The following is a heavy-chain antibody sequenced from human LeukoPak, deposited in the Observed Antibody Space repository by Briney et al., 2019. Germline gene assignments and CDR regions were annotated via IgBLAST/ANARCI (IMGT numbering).Heavy chain of an antibody. D-gene: IGHD1-26*01. CDR1: GGSISSSTYY. J-gene: IGHJ4*02. CDR3: ARQGVGATDC. Sequence: SETLSLTCPVSGGSISSSTYYWAWIRQSPGKGLEWIGSITYSGSTYYNPSLESRVTISVDTSKNQFSLRLISVTAVDTAVYYCARQGVGATDCWGQGTLVTVSS. V-gene: IGHV4-39*01. CDR2: ITYSGST.